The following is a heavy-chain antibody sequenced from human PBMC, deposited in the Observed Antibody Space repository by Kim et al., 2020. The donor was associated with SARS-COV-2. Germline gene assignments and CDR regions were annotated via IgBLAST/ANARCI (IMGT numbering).Heavy chain of an antibody. J-gene: IGHJ4*02. V-gene: IGHV3-23*01. CDR1: GFPFSNYA. CDR3: AKRLGHSFDN. Sequence: GGSLRLSCTASGFPFSNYAMTWVRQAPGKGLEWVSTVTGNGGTTYFADSVKGRLTISRDNSKNTLYLQMNSLRTEDTAVYYCAKRLGHSFDNWGQGALVTVSS. CDR2: VTGNGGTT. D-gene: IGHD3-10*01.